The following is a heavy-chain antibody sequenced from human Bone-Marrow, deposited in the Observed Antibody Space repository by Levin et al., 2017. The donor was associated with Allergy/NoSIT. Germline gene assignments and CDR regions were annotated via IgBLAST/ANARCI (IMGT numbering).Heavy chain of an antibody. CDR3: AEWELLGDNWFDP. D-gene: IGHD1-26*01. CDR1: GGTFSSYA. Sequence: ASVKVSCKASGGTFSSYAISWVRQAPGQGLEWMGGIIPIFGTANYAQKFQGRVTITADESTSTAYMELSSLRSEDTAVYYCAEWELLGDNWFDPWGQGTLVTVSS. V-gene: IGHV1-69*13. J-gene: IGHJ5*02. CDR2: IIPIFGTA.